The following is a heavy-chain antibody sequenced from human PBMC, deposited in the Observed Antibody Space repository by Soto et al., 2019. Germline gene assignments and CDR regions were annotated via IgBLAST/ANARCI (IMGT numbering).Heavy chain of an antibody. CDR1: GDSISSYY. CDR3: ARHETRHGDYDY. J-gene: IGHJ4*02. Sequence: QVQLQESGPGLVKPSETLSLTCTVSGDSISSYYWSWIRQPPGQGLEWIGYIHYSGSTNYNPSPKSRVTISVDTSKNQFSLRLSSVTAADTAVYYCARHETRHGDYDYWGQGTLVTVSS. CDR2: IHYSGST. D-gene: IGHD4-17*01. V-gene: IGHV4-59*08.